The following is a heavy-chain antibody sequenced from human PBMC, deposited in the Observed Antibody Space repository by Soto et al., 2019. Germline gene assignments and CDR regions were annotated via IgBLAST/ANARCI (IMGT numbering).Heavy chain of an antibody. CDR2: IRGTGDNI. CDR1: GITFSRHA. J-gene: IGHJ4*02. V-gene: IGHV3-23*01. CDR3: TQAPFDSDVLDY. Sequence: EVRLLESGGGLVQPGGSLRLSCAASGITFSRHAMSWVRQAPGKGLEWVSIIRGTGDNIEYADSVRGRFTISRDNSRNMLYLQMDSLRPDDTAVYYCTQAPFDSDVLDYWGQGTLVTVSS. D-gene: IGHD3-9*01.